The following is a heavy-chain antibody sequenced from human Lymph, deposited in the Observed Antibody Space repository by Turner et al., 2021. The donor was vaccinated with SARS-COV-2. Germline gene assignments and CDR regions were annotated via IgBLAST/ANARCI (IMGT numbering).Heavy chain of an antibody. CDR2: ITFTSSYI. D-gene: IGHD2-21*02. CDR3: ARGPPDFPYYFDY. V-gene: IGHV3-21*01. Sequence: EVQLVESGGGLVKPGGPLRLSCAASGFTFSSYSMNWVRQAPGKGLEWGSSITFTSSYIYYADSVKGRFTISRDNAKNSLYLQMNSLRAEDTAVYYCARGPPDFPYYFDYWGQGTLVTVSS. J-gene: IGHJ4*02. CDR1: GFTFSSYS.